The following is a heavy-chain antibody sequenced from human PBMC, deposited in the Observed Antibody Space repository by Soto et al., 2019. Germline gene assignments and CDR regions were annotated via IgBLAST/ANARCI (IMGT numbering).Heavy chain of an antibody. CDR2: INHSGST. J-gene: IGHJ5*02. CDR1: GGSISGYY. V-gene: IGHV4-34*01. D-gene: IGHD2-15*01. CDR3: ARQCRGVTCHWFVP. Sequence: SETLSLTCTVSGGSISGYYWSLIRQPPRKGLEWIGEINHSGSTNYNPSLKSRVTISVDTPKNQFSLTLTSVTAADTAVYYCARQCRGVTCHWFVPWGQGTLVTVSS.